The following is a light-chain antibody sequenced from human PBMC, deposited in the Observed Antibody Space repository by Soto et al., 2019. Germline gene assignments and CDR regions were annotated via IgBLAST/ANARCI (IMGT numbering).Light chain of an antibody. V-gene: IGKV3-15*01. CDR3: QQLNSFPLS. CDR1: QNIYSN. Sequence: IVTTQSPATLSVSPGERATLSCRASQNIYSNIAWYQQRPGQAPRLLIYRASTRATGVPARFSGSGSGTEFTLTISSLQPEDSATYYCQQLNSFPLSFGGGTKVDI. CDR2: RAS. J-gene: IGKJ4*01.